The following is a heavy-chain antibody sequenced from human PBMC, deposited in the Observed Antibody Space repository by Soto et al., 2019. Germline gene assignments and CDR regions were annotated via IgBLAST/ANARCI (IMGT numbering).Heavy chain of an antibody. Sequence: PSETLSLTCTVSGGSISSGGYYWSWIRQHPGKGLEWIGYIYYSGSTYYNPSLKSRVTISVDTSKNQFSLKLSSVTAADTAVYYCARIYCSGGNCYAGYWGQGTLVTVSS. J-gene: IGHJ4*02. D-gene: IGHD2-15*01. CDR1: GGSISSGGYY. CDR2: IYYSGST. CDR3: ARIYCSGGNCYAGY. V-gene: IGHV4-31*03.